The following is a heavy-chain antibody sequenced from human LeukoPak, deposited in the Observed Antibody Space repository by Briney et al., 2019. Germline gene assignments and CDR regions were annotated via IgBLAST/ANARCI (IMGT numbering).Heavy chain of an antibody. V-gene: IGHV3-11*05. CDR3: ARDRSSYFDH. CDR2: ISSSSSYT. CDR1: GFTFSDYY. J-gene: IGHJ4*02. Sequence: GGSLRLSCAASGFTFSDYYMSWIRQAPGKGLEWVSYISSSSSYTNYADSVKGRFTISRDNAKNSLYQQMNSLRAEDTAVYYCARDRSSYFDHWGQGTLVTVSS.